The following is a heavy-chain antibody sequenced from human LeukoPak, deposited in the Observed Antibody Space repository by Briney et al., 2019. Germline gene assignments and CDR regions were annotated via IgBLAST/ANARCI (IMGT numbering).Heavy chain of an antibody. CDR2: FHPEDGET. CDR1: GYTVTELS. Sequence: ASVKVSCKVSGYTVTELSMHWVRQSPGKGLEWMGGFHPEDGETIYAQKFQGRVTMTEDTSTDTAYMELSSLRSEDTAVYYCAKDFGSSWINWFDPWGQGTLVTVSS. D-gene: IGHD6-13*01. CDR3: AKDFGSSWINWFDP. J-gene: IGHJ5*02. V-gene: IGHV1-24*01.